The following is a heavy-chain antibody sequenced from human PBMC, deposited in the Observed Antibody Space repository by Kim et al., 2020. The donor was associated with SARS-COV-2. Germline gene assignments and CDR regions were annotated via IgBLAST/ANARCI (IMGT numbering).Heavy chain of an antibody. CDR1: GFTFSSYN. J-gene: IGHJ4*02. CDR2: ISRSGNTV. V-gene: IGHV3-48*02. Sequence: GGSLRLSCEASGFTFSSYNMNWVRLAPGKGLEWVSYISRSGNTVYYTDSVKGRFTISRDNAKKSLYLQMNSLRDQDTAVYYCARDLSSGWPGFCDYWGQGTLVTGSS. D-gene: IGHD6-19*01. CDR3: ARDLSSGWPGFCDY.